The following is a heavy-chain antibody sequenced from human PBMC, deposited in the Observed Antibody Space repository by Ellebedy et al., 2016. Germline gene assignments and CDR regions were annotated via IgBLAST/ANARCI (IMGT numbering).Heavy chain of an antibody. Sequence: ASMKVSCKASGYTFTSYGITWVRQAPGQGLEWMGVIIPIFGTANYGQKFQGRVTITADESTSTAYMELSSLRSEDTAVYYCARTISSSWYEYFDFWGQGTLVTVSS. D-gene: IGHD6-13*01. J-gene: IGHJ4*02. CDR2: IIPIFGTA. CDR1: GYTFTSYG. V-gene: IGHV1-69*13. CDR3: ARTISSSWYEYFDF.